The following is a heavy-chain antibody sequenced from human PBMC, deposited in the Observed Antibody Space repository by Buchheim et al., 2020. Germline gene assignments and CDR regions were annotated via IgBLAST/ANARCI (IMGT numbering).Heavy chain of an antibody. CDR2: ISSSSSYI. J-gene: IGHJ6*02. CDR1: GFTFSSYS. CDR3: ARGPYDFWSGYFPYYYYGMDV. D-gene: IGHD3-3*01. V-gene: IGHV3-21*01. Sequence: EVQLVESGGGLVKPGGSLRLSCAASGFTFSSYSMNWVRQAPGKGLEWVSSISSSSSYIYYADPVKGRFTISRDNAKNSLYLQMNSLRAEDTAVYYCARGPYDFWSGYFPYYYYGMDVWGQGTT.